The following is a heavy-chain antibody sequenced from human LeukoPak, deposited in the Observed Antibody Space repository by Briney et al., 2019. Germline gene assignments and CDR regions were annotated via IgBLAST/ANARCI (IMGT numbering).Heavy chain of an antibody. J-gene: IGHJ5*02. CDR2: VYDNGDT. Sequence: SETLSLTCTVSGASISGYLWTWIRQPPGKGLEWIGYVYDNGDTNYHPSFTGRVSISVDVSKNQFSLKLSSVTAADTAVYYCARAPSRGIAAVRVWFDPWGQGTLVTVSS. CDR1: GASISGYL. CDR3: ARAPSRGIAAVRVWFDP. V-gene: IGHV4-59*01. D-gene: IGHD6-13*01.